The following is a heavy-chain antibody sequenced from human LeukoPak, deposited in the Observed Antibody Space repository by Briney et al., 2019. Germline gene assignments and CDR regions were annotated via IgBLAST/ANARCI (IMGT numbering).Heavy chain of an antibody. Sequence: GGSLRLSCAASGFTFSSYWMSWVRQAPGKGLEWVANIKQDGSEKYYVDSVKGRFTISRDNAKNSLYLQMNSLRAEDTAVYYCARVRMVRGVNGVDYWGQGTLVTVSS. CDR1: GFTFSSYW. V-gene: IGHV3-7*01. CDR3: ARVRMVRGVNGVDY. CDR2: IKQDGSEK. J-gene: IGHJ4*02. D-gene: IGHD3-10*01.